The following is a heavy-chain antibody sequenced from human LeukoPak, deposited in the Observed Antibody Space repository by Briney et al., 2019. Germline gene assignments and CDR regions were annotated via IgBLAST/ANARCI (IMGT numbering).Heavy chain of an antibody. D-gene: IGHD3-3*01. CDR3: AREGYYDFWSGYSPSYYGMDV. CDR2: ISSSSSTI. Sequence: GGSLRLSCAASGFTFSSYSMNWVRQAPGKGLEWVSYISSSSSTIYYADSVKGRFTISRDNAKNSLYLQMNSLRAEDTAVYYCAREGYYDFWSGYSPSYYGMDVWGQGTTVTVSS. V-gene: IGHV3-48*01. J-gene: IGHJ6*02. CDR1: GFTFSSYS.